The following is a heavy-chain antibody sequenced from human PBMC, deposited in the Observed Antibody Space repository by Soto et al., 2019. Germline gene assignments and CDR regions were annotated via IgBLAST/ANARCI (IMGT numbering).Heavy chain of an antibody. Sequence: SVKVSCKASGGSFNNYAISWVRQAPGQGLEWVGGFIPVFGASSYAQKFQDRVTFTADESTRTAYMELRSLTSEDTAVYYCAREESVLGRAVTYYYGLDVCGQGPAVTVSS. D-gene: IGHD3-10*01. CDR3: AREESVLGRAVTYYYGLDV. CDR2: FIPVFGAS. CDR1: GGSFNNYA. V-gene: IGHV1-69*13. J-gene: IGHJ6*02.